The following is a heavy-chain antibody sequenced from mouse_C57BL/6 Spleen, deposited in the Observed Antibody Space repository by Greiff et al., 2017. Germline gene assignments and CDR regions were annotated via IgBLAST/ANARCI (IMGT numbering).Heavy chain of an antibody. Sequence: EVQRVESGPGLVKPSQSLSLTCSVTGYSITSGYYWNWIRQFPGNKLEWMGYISYDGSNNYNPSLKNRISITRDTSKNQFFLKLNSVTTEDTATYYCASYGNYEGDAMDYWGQGTSVTVSS. CDR1: GYSITSGYY. D-gene: IGHD2-1*01. CDR2: ISYDGSN. J-gene: IGHJ4*01. CDR3: ASYGNYEGDAMDY. V-gene: IGHV3-6*01.